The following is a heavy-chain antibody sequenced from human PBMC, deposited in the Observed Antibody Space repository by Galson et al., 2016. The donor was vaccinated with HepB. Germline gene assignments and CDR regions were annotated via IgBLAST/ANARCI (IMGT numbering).Heavy chain of an antibody. CDR1: GFAFNTYW. Sequence: SLRLSCAASGFAFNTYWMSWVRQAPGKGPEWVANIKEDGSDKYYVDSVKGRFTISRDNAKNSLYLQMSGLRVEDTAVYYCARDKKGYFYGSGSDYWGQGNLVIVSS. V-gene: IGHV3-7*01. D-gene: IGHD3-10*01. J-gene: IGHJ4*02. CDR3: ARDKKGYFYGSGSDY. CDR2: IKEDGSDK.